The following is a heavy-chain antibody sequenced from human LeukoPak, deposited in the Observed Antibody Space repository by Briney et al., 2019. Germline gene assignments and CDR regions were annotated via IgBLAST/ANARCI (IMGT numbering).Heavy chain of an antibody. V-gene: IGHV3-7*05. CDR1: GFTFSTYW. D-gene: IGHD4-11*01. Sequence: PGGSLRLSCAASGFTFSTYWMSWVRQAPGKGLEWVANINQDGSGKYYVDSVKGRFTISRDNAENSLYLQMNSLRAEDTAVYYCARVRTSVTNHFDYWGQGTQVTVSS. J-gene: IGHJ4*02. CDR2: INQDGSGK. CDR3: ARVRTSVTNHFDY.